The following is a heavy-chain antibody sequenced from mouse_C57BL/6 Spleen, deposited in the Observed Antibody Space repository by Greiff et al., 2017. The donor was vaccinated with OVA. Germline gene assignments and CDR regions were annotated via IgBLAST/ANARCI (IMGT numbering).Heavy chain of an antibody. D-gene: IGHD2-4*01. CDR3: TRQPLDYDGAGFAY. J-gene: IGHJ3*01. CDR1: GYTFTDYE. CDR2: IDPETGGT. V-gene: IGHV1-15*01. Sequence: QVQLQQSGAELVRPGASVTLSCKASGYTFTDYEMHWVKQTPVHGLEWIGAIDPETGGTAYNQKFKGKAILTADKSSSPAYMELRSLTSEDSAVYYCTRQPLDYDGAGFAYWGQGTLVTVSA.